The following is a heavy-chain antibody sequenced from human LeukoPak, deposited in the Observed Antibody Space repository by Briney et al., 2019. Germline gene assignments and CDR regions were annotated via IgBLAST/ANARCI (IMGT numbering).Heavy chain of an antibody. V-gene: IGHV1-18*01. CDR2: ISAYNGNT. CDR3: ARDGEGGYSYGSFDY. J-gene: IGHJ4*02. CDR1: GYTLTSYG. D-gene: IGHD5-18*01. Sequence: ASVTVSCKASGYTLTSYGISWVRQAPGQGLEWMGWISAYNGNTNYAQKLQGRVTMTTDTSTSTAYMELRSLRSDDTAVYYCARDGEGGYSYGSFDYWGQGTLVTVSS.